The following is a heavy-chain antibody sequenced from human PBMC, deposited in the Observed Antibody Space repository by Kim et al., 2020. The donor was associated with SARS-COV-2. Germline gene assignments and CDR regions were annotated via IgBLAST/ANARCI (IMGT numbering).Heavy chain of an antibody. D-gene: IGHD3-22*01. CDR2: ISYSGSA. Sequence: RRTTGKGLVWIGSISYSGSAYYRPSLKRRVAISVDTSKNRFSLKLCSVTAADTAVYYSARHLRTPGRGLANDYYDSSGHGGFGPWGQGTLAT. V-gene: IGHV4-39*01. J-gene: IGHJ5*02. CDR3: ARHLRTPGRGLANDYYDSSGHGGFGP.